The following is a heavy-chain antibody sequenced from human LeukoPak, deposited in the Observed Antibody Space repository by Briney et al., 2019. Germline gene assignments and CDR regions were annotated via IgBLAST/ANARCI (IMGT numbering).Heavy chain of an antibody. CDR1: GGSISSYY. V-gene: IGHV4-59*01. J-gene: IGHJ6*03. CDR3: ARGPQIYYYDSSGYSWNYYYYMDV. D-gene: IGHD3-22*01. CDR2: IYYSGST. Sequence: SETLSLTCTVSGGSISSYYWSWIRQPPGKGLEWIGYIYYSGSTNYNPSLKSRVTISVDTSKNQFSLKLSSVTAADTAVYYCARGPQIYYYDSSGYSWNYYYYMDVWGKGTTVTVSS.